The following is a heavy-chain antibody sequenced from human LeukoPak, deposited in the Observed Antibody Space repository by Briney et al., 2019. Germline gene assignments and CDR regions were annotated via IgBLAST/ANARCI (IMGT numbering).Heavy chain of an antibody. V-gene: IGHV4-34*01. CDR1: DGSFSGYY. D-gene: IGHD6-13*01. J-gene: IGHJ4*02. CDR3: AGHSGSSWQNRDY. Sequence: KTSETLSLTCAVYDGSFSGYYWSWIRQPPGKGLEWIGEINHSGSTNYNPSLKSRVTISVDTSKNQFSLKLSSVTAADTAVYYCAGHSGSSWQNRDYWGQGTLVTVSS. CDR2: INHSGST.